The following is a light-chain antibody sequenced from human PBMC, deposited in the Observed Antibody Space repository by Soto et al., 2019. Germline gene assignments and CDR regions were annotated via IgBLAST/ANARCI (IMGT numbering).Light chain of an antibody. CDR2: GAS. V-gene: IGKV3-20*01. CDR3: QQYSNSPLT. J-gene: IGKJ4*01. Sequence: EIVLTQSPGTLSLSAGERSTLFCRASQSVSSSYLAWYQQKPGQAPRLLIYGASSRATGIPDRFSGSGSVTDFTLTISRLEPEDSAVYFCQQYSNSPLTLGGGTKVDIK. CDR1: QSVSSSY.